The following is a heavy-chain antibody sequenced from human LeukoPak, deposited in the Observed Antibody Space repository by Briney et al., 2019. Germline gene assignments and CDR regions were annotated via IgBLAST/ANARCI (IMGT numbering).Heavy chain of an antibody. V-gene: IGHV3-7*01. Sequence: GGSLRLSCAASGFTFSSCSMNWVRQAPGKGLEWVGNIKQDGSEKYSVDSVKGRFTISRDNAKNSLFLQMNSLRVEDTAVYYCGRAAYSGNSDVNYWGQGTLVTVSS. CDR2: IKQDGSEK. D-gene: IGHD3-22*01. CDR1: GFTFSSCS. J-gene: IGHJ4*02. CDR3: GRAAYSGNSDVNY.